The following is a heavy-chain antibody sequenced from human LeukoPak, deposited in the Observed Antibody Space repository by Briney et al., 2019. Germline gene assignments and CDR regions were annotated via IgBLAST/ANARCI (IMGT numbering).Heavy chain of an antibody. CDR2: IYYSGST. Sequence: SETLSLTCTVSGGSISSYYWSWIRQPPGKGPEWIGYIYYSGSTNYNPSLKSRVTMSVDTSKNQFSLKLSSVTAADTAVYYCASLGYSSSWYYFDYWGQGTLVTVSS. CDR3: ASLGYSSSWYYFDY. CDR1: GGSISSYY. V-gene: IGHV4-59*01. J-gene: IGHJ4*02. D-gene: IGHD6-13*01.